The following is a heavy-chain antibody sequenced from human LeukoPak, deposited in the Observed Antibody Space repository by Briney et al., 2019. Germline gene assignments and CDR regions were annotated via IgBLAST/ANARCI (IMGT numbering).Heavy chain of an antibody. Sequence: PGGSLRLSCSASRFTFSNYAIHWVRQAPGKGLEYVSGISSNGGSTYYAESVKGRFITSRDNSKNMLYLQMSSLRAEDTAVYYCVKVSSGSYYIGAFDIWGQGTMVTVSS. D-gene: IGHD1-26*01. CDR2: ISSNGGST. J-gene: IGHJ3*02. V-gene: IGHV3-64D*09. CDR1: RFTFSNYA. CDR3: VKVSSGSYYIGAFDI.